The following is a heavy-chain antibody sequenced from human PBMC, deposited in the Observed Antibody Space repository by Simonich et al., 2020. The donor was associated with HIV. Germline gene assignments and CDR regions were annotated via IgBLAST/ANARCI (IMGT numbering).Heavy chain of an antibody. J-gene: IGHJ4*02. V-gene: IGHV7-4-1*02. D-gene: IGHD3-10*01. CDR2: INTNSGNP. CDR1: GYTFTSYP. Sequence: QVQLVQSGSELKKPGASVKISCKTSGYTFTSYPMNWVRQAPGQGLEWMGWINTNSGNPTYALGFTGRFVFSLDTSVSTAYLQISSLKAEDTAVYFCAREGGRGSITMVRPRAFDSWGQGTLVTVSS. CDR3: AREGGRGSITMVRPRAFDS.